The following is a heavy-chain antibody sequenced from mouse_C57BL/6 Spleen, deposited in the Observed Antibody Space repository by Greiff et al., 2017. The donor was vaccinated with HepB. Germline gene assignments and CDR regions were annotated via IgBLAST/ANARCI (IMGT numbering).Heavy chain of an antibody. V-gene: IGHV14-4*01. CDR1: GFNIKDDY. CDR3: TTERDYYGSSY. D-gene: IGHD1-1*01. Sequence: EVKLVESGAELVRPGASVKLSCTASGFNIKDDYMHWVKQRPEQGLEWIGWIDPENGDTEYASKFQGKATITADTSSNTAYLQLSSLTSEDTAVYYCTTERDYYGSSYWGQGTTLTVSS. CDR2: IDPENGDT. J-gene: IGHJ2*01.